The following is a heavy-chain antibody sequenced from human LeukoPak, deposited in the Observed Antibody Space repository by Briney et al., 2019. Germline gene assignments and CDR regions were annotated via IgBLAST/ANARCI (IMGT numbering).Heavy chain of an antibody. V-gene: IGHV4-34*01. CDR2: INHSGST. CDR3: ARSPYMLTGQLLEYYFDY. D-gene: IGHD2-2*01. J-gene: IGHJ4*02. Sequence: SETLSLTCAVYGGSFSGYYWSWIRQPPGKGLEWIGEINHSGSTNYNPSLKSRVTISVDTSKNQFSLKLSSVTAADTAVYYCARSPYMLTGQLLEYYFDYWGQGTLVTVSS. CDR1: GGSFSGYY.